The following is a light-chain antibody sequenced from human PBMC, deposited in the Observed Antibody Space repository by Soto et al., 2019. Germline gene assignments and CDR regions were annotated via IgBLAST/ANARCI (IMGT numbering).Light chain of an antibody. CDR2: AAS. Sequence: DIQMTQSPSSLSASVGDRVTITCRASQGINNYLAWYQQKPGKVPKLLIYAASTLQSGVPSRFSGSGSGTFFSFTINSLQPEDIATYYCQKHDGVPLFGPGTKVEIK. J-gene: IGKJ3*01. CDR3: QKHDGVPL. CDR1: QGINNY. V-gene: IGKV1-27*01.